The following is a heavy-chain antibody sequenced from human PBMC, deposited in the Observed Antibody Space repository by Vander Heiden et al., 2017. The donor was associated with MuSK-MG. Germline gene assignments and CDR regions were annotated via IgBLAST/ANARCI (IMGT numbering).Heavy chain of an antibody. CDR1: GFTFSSYA. CDR3: AKYHYGRYYFDY. D-gene: IGHD5-12*01. Sequence: EVQLLESGGGLVQPGGSLRLSCAASGFTFSSYAMSWVCQAPGKGLEWVSAISGSGGSTYYADSVKGRFTISRDNSKNTLYLQMNSLRAEDTAVYYCAKYHYGRYYFDYWGQGTLVTVSS. V-gene: IGHV3-23*01. J-gene: IGHJ4*02. CDR2: ISGSGGST.